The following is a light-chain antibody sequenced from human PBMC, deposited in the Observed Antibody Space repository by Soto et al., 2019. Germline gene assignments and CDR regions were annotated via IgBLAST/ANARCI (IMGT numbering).Light chain of an antibody. Sequence: EIVMTQSPATLSVSPGERATLSCRASQSVGSDFAWYQQKPCQAPRLVIYDIFTRATGVPPRISCRGSGTEFTLTISSLQSEDFAVYYCQQYNSWPLPFGGGSKVEIK. V-gene: IGKV3D-15*01. CDR1: QSVGSD. CDR2: DIF. J-gene: IGKJ4*01. CDR3: QQYNSWPLP.